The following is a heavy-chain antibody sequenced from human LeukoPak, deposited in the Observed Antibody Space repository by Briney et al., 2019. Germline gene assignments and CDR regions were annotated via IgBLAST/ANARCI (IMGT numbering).Heavy chain of an antibody. D-gene: IGHD3-22*01. CDR2: INPRGGST. CDR1: GYTFTNYY. J-gene: IGHJ4*02. Sequence: ASVKVSCKASGYTFTNYYIHWVRQAPGQGLEYMGVINPRGGSTSYAQKFQGRVTMTRDTSTGTVYMELSSLRSEDTALYYCARAQSVSMIVVVPHLDYWGQGTLVTVSS. CDR3: ARAQSVSMIVVVPHLDY. V-gene: IGHV1-46*01.